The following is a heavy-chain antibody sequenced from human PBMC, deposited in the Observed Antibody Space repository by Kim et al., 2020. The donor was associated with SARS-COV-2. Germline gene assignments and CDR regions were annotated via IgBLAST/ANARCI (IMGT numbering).Heavy chain of an antibody. J-gene: IGHJ5*02. CDR1: GFTVSSNY. V-gene: IGHV3-53*04. Sequence: GGSLRLSCVASGFTVSSNYMSWVRQAPGKGLEWVSVIYSGGSTYYADSVKGRFTISRHNSKNTLYLQMNSLRAEDTAVYYCARVRVRGVIKWFDPWGQGTLVTVSS. D-gene: IGHD3-10*01. CDR3: ARVRVRGVIKWFDP. CDR2: IYSGGST.